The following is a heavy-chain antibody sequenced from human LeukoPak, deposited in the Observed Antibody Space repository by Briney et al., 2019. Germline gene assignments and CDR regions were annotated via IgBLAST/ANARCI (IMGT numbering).Heavy chain of an antibody. D-gene: IGHD5-18*01. CDR1: GGTFSSYA. CDR2: IIPIFGTA. V-gene: IGHV1-69*05. J-gene: IGHJ4*02. CDR3: ATEDTAMVRPYFDY. Sequence: SVKVSCKASGGTFSSYAISWVRQAPGQGPEWMGRIIPIFGTANYAQKFQGRVTITTDESTSTAYMELSSLRSEDTAVYYCATEDTAMVRPYFDYWGQGTLVTVSS.